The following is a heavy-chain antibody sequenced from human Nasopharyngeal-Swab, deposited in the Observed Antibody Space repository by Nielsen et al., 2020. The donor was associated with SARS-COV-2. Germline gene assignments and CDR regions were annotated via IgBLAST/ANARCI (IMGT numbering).Heavy chain of an antibody. J-gene: IGHJ4*02. Sequence: GESPNTPCKGSGYSFTSYWIGRVRQMPGTGLEWMGISFPGDSDTRYSPYFQGQVTIPAHKSISAAYLQWSSLRASDTAMYYCARLGCSSTSCLSEFDYWGRGTLVTVSS. CDR1: GYSFTSYW. CDR2: SFPGDSDT. D-gene: IGHD2-2*01. V-gene: IGHV5-51*01. CDR3: ARLGCSSTSCLSEFDY.